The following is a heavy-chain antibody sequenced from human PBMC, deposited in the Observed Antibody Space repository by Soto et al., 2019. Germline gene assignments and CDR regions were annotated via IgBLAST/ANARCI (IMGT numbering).Heavy chain of an antibody. J-gene: IGHJ4*02. V-gene: IGHV4-34*01. CDR1: GGSFSGYY. CDR3: ARAGGYSYGPDY. D-gene: IGHD5-18*01. Sequence: QVQLQQWGAGLLKPSETLSLTCAVYGGSFSGYYWSWIRQPPGQGLEWIGEINHSGSTNYNPSLKRRVTISVDTSKNQFSLKLSSVTAADTAVYYCARAGGYSYGPDYWGQGTLVTVSS. CDR2: INHSGST.